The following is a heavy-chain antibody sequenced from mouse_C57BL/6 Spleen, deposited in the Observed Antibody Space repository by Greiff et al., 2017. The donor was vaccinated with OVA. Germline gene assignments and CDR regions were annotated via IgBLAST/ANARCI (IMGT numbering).Heavy chain of an antibody. CDR3: ARGTTVVKEDWFAY. CDR2: ISYSGSP. V-gene: IGHV3-1*01. CDR1: GYSITSGYD. J-gene: IGHJ3*01. D-gene: IGHD1-1*01. Sequence: EVQLVESGPGMVKPSQSLSLTCTVTGYSITSGYDWHWIRHFPGNKLEWMGYISYSGSPNYNPSLKSLISITHDTSKNHFFLKLKSVTTEDTATYYGARGTTVVKEDWFAYWGQGTLVTVSA.